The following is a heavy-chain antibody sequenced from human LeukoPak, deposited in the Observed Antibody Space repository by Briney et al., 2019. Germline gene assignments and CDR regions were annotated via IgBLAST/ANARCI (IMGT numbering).Heavy chain of an antibody. D-gene: IGHD3-3*01. CDR2: ITYDGNNK. Sequence: PGGYLRLSCAASGFTFSNFGMHWVRQAPGKGLEWVAVITYDGNNKYYADSVKGRFTISRDNAKNTLYLQMNSLRAEDTAVYYCAKDKDFWSGYYRGVPYYYGMDVWGQGTTVTVSS. CDR3: AKDKDFWSGYYRGVPYYYGMDV. J-gene: IGHJ6*02. CDR1: GFTFSNFG. V-gene: IGHV3-30*18.